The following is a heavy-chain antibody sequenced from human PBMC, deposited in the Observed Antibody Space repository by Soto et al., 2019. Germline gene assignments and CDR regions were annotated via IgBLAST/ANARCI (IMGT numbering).Heavy chain of an antibody. CDR1: GFTFSSYA. D-gene: IGHD1-20*01. CDR3: ANPPGYNWHHY. CDR2: VSGSGGST. V-gene: IGHV3-23*01. Sequence: EVQLLESGGGLVQPGGSLRLSCAASGFTFSSYAMSWVRQAPGQGLGWISAVSGSGGSTYYADAVKGRLTISRDNSKDTLYLQMNNLGAQDPAVYYCANPPGYNWHHYRGPGTLVTVSS. J-gene: IGHJ4*02.